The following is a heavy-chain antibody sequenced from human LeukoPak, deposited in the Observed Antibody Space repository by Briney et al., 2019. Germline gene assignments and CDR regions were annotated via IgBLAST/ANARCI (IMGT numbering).Heavy chain of an antibody. D-gene: IGHD3-22*01. V-gene: IGHV3-21*01. CDR2: ISSSSSYI. J-gene: IGHJ3*02. CDR1: GFTFSSNS. Sequence: GGSLRLSCVASGFTFSSNSMNWGREALEGGLECVSSISSSSSYIYYADSVKGRFTISRDNAKNSLYLQMNSLRAEDTAVYYCARAMIVGNRAFDIWGQGTMVTVSS. CDR3: ARAMIVGNRAFDI.